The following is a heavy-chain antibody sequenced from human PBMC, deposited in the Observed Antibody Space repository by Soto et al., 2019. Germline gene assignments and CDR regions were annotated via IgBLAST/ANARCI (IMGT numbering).Heavy chain of an antibody. V-gene: IGHV4-61*08. Sequence: PSETLSLTCSVSGGSVSSGVYYWSWIRQPPGKGLELIGYRSNSGITNYNPSLTSRVAISLERSRNQFSLKLTSVTPADTAVYYCARLRIPTFGVVTGHYFDYWGPGTLVTISS. CDR3: ARLRIPTFGVVTGHYFDY. J-gene: IGHJ4*02. D-gene: IGHD3-3*01. CDR1: GGSVSSGVYY. CDR2: RSNSGIT.